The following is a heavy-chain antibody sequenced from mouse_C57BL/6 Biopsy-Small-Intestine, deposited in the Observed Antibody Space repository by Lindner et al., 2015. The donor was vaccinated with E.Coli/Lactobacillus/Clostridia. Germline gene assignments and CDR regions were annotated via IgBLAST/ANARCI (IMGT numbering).Heavy chain of an antibody. D-gene: IGHD1-1*01. CDR1: GYTFTDYY. Sequence: VQLQESGPELVKPGASVKISCKASGYTFTDYYINWVKQRPGQGLEWIGWIYPGSGNTKFNEKFKGKATLTVDTSSSTAYMQLSSLTSEDSAVYFCARRRDYYDGSYVGAMNYWGQGTSVTVSS. CDR3: ARRRDYYDGSYVGAMNY. CDR2: IYPGSGNT. V-gene: IGHV1-84*01. J-gene: IGHJ4*01.